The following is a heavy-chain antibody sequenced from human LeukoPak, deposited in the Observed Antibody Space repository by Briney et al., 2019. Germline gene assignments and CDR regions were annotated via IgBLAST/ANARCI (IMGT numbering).Heavy chain of an antibody. D-gene: IGHD3-16*01. J-gene: IGHJ3*02. CDR2: ISGIGGST. CDR3: AKDHLMTTFAFDI. V-gene: IGHV3-23*01. Sequence: GGSLRLSCAASGFTFSSHAMSWVRQAPGKGLEWVSAISGIGGSTYYADSVKGRFTISRDNSKNTLYVQMNSLRAEDTAVYYCAKDHLMTTFAFDIWGQGTMVTVSS. CDR1: GFTFSSHA.